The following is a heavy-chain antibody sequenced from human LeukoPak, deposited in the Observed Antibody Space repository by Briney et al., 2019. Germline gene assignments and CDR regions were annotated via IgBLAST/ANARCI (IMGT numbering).Heavy chain of an antibody. D-gene: IGHD3-16*01. J-gene: IGHJ4*02. V-gene: IGHV3-48*03. CDR1: GFTFSSYE. Sequence: PGGSLRLSCAASGFTFSSYEMNWVRQAPGKGLEWVSYISSSGSTIFYADSVKGRFTVSGDNAKNSLYLQMNSLRHADTAVYYGARDGGFLDYWGQGTLVTVSS. CDR3: ARDGGFLDY. CDR2: ISSSGSTI.